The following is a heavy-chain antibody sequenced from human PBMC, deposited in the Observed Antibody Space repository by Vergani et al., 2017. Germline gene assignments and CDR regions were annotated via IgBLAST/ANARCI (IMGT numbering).Heavy chain of an antibody. CDR3: ARGDCSGGSCYSDAFDI. Sequence: EVQLVESGGGLVQPGGSLRLSCAASGFTFSSYEMNWVRQAPGKGLEWVSYISSSGSTIYYADSVKGRFTISRDNAKNSLYLQMNSLRAEDTAVYYCARGDCSGGSCYSDAFDIWGQGTMVTVSS. J-gene: IGHJ3*02. CDR2: ISSSGSTI. V-gene: IGHV3-48*03. CDR1: GFTFSSYE. D-gene: IGHD2-15*01.